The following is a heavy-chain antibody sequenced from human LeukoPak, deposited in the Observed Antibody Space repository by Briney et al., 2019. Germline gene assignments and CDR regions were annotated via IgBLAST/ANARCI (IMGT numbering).Heavy chain of an antibody. J-gene: IGHJ5*02. CDR2: ISAYNGNT. CDR1: GYTFTSYG. CDR3: ARERLAALFWFDP. D-gene: IGHD6-6*01. V-gene: IGHV1-18*01. Sequence: SVKVSCKASGYTFTSYGISWARQAPGQGLEWMGWISAYNGNTNYAQKLQGRVTMTTDTSTSTAYMELRSLRSDDTAVYYCARERLAALFWFDPWGQGTLVTVSS.